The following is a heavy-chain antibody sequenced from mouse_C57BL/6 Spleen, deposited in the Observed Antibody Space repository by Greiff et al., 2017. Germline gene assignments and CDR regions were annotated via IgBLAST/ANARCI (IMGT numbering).Heavy chain of an antibody. CDR3: ARWDDYDAMDY. D-gene: IGHD4-1*01. J-gene: IGHJ4*01. V-gene: IGHV1-80*01. CDR1: GYAFSSYW. CDR2: IYPGDGDT. Sequence: QVQLQQSGAELVKPGASVKISCKASGYAFSSYWMNWVKQRPGKGLEWIGQIYPGDGDTNYNGKFKGQYTLTADKSYSTAYMQLSSLTSEDSAVYFCARWDDYDAMDYWGQGTSVTVSS.